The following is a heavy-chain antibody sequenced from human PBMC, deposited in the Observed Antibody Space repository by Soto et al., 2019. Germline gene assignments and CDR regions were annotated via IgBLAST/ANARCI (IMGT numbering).Heavy chain of an antibody. CDR1: GFTFSSYA. V-gene: IGHV3-23*01. Sequence: GGSLRLSCAASGFTFSSYAMSWVRQAPGKGLEWVSAISGSGGSTYYAESVKGRFTISRDNSKNTLYLQMNSLRAEDTAVYYCAKDDCSGGSCYSAFGYDAFDIWGQGTMVTVSS. J-gene: IGHJ3*02. D-gene: IGHD2-15*01. CDR2: ISGSGGST. CDR3: AKDDCSGGSCYSAFGYDAFDI.